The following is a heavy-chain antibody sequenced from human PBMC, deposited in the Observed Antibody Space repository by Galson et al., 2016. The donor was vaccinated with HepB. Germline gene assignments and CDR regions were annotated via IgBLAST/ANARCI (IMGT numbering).Heavy chain of an antibody. D-gene: IGHD2-2*01. V-gene: IGHV1-3*01. CDR3: ARSSRAAMFAYFDF. CDR1: GYTFSNYA. Sequence: SVKVSCKASGYTFSNYAIHWIRQAPGQRLEWMGWINADNDDTKYSHDFQARVTISSETSASTVYMELSSLRSEDTAVYYCARSSRAAMFAYFDFWGQGTLVTVSS. CDR2: INADNDDT. J-gene: IGHJ4*02.